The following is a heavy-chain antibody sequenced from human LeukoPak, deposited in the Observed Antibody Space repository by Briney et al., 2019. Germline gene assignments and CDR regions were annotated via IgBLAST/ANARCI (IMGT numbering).Heavy chain of an antibody. V-gene: IGHV4-61*02. CDR2: IYTTGST. CDR3: ARVTTGGYYNC. D-gene: IGHD3-22*01. Sequence: SETLSLTCTVSGGSISSGTYYWPWIRQPAGKGLEWIGRIYTTGSTNYNPSLKSRVTMSTDTSKNQFSLKLSSVTAADTAVYYCARVTTGGYYNCWGQGTLVTVSS. J-gene: IGHJ4*02. CDR1: GGSISSGTYY.